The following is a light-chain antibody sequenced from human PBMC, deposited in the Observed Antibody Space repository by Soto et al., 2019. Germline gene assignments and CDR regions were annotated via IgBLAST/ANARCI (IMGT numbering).Light chain of an antibody. CDR3: SSYTSSNTLGV. J-gene: IGLJ1*01. CDR2: EVT. V-gene: IGLV2-14*01. CDR1: SSDVGGYNY. Sequence: QSALTQPASVSGSPGQSITISCTGTSSDVGGYNYVSWYQHHPDKAPKLLIYEVTHRPSGVSNRFSGSKSGNTASLTISGLQAEDEADYYCSSYTSSNTLGVFGTGTKLTVL.